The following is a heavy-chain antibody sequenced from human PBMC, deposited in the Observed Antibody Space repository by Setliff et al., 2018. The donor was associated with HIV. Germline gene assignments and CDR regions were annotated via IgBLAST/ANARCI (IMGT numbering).Heavy chain of an antibody. D-gene: IGHD3-10*01. CDR2: INHRGST. V-gene: IGHV4-34*01. CDR1: GGSFSDYY. J-gene: IGHJ6*03. Sequence: SETLSLTCAVYGGSFSDYYWTWIRQSPGKGLEWIGEINHRGSTNYNPSLKSRVTVSVDTSKNQFSLRLNSVTAADTAIYYCTRRGADSYYPRPLDVWGKGTTVTVS. CDR3: TRRGADSYYPRPLDV.